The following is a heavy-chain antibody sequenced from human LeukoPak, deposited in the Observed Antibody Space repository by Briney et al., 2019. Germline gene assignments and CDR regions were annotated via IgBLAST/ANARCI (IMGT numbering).Heavy chain of an antibody. D-gene: IGHD6-19*01. CDR2: INWNGGST. Sequence: PGGSLRLSCAASGFTFEDCGMSWVRQAPGKGLEWVSGINWNGGSTGYADSVKGRFTISRDNAKNSLYLQMNSLRAEDTALYYCARVRSSGWYFDYWGQGTLVTVSS. J-gene: IGHJ4*02. CDR1: GFTFEDCG. CDR3: ARVRSSGWYFDY. V-gene: IGHV3-20*04.